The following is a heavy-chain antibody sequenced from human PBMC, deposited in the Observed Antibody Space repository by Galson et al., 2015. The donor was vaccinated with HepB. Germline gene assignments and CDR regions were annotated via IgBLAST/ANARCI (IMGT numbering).Heavy chain of an antibody. CDR1: GYPFTSYD. J-gene: IGHJ4*02. D-gene: IGHD6-19*01. V-gene: IGHV1-46*01. CDR3: ARGLYSSAWSLDS. Sequence: SVKVSCKASGYPFTSYDIHWVRQPPAQGLEWMGVINLSGDFTNYTQTFQGRVTMTTDRSTTTVYMELSSLRSEDTALCFCARGLYSSAWSLDSWGQGTLVTVSS. CDR2: INLSGDFT.